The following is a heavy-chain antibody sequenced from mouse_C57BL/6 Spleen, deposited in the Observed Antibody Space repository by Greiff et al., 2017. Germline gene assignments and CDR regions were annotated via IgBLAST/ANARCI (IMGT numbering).Heavy chain of an antibody. CDR1: GYSITSGYY. CDR3: ARSDCDNYAMDY. D-gene: IGHD2-13*01. J-gene: IGHJ4*01. V-gene: IGHV3-6*01. Sequence: DVKLVESGPGLVKPSQSLSLTCSVTGYSITSGYYWNWIRQFPGNKLEWMGNISYDGSNNYNPSLKNRITITRDTSKNQFFLKLNSVTTEDTATYYCARSDCDNYAMDYWGQGTSVTVSS. CDR2: ISYDGSN.